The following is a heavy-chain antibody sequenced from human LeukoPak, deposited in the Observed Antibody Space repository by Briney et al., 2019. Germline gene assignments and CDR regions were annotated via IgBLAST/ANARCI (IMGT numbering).Heavy chain of an antibody. Sequence: LVEVSCKGSGGTFRHYAISLVRQAPGTGLELVGGVNPIFGTANYAQKFQGRVTITADESTSTAYMELSSLRSEDTAAYYCARGGPYLNYYDSSGYYCDWGQGTLVTVSS. CDR2: VNPIFGTA. D-gene: IGHD3-22*01. CDR3: ARGGPYLNYYDSSGYYCD. V-gene: IGHV1-69*13. J-gene: IGHJ4*02. CDR1: GGTFRHYA.